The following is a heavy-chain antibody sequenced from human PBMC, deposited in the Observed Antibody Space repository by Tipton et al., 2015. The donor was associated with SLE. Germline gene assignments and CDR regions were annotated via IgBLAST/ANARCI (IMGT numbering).Heavy chain of an antibody. Sequence: LSLPFPCSGGSLSSDYWSWVRQPAGKGLEWIGRIHFSGLTRYNPSLQSRLTMSLDTSQNQLSLKLSSMTAADTAVYYCARTVVPDVMGAFDIWGQGTMVTVSS. CDR1: GGSLSSDY. D-gene: IGHD2-2*01. V-gene: IGHV4-4*07. CDR2: IHFSGLT. J-gene: IGHJ3*02. CDR3: ARTVVPDVMGAFDI.